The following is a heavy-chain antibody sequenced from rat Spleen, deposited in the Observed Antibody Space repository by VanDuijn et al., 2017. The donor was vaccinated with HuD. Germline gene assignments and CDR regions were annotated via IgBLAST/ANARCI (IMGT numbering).Heavy chain of an antibody. CDR2: INSAGNT. Sequence: DVQLQESGPGLVKPSQSLSLTCSVTGYSITSGYGWNWIRKFPGNKLEWMGYINSAGNTNYNPPLRSQISITRDTSKNQFFLQLTSVTTEDTGTYYCAREAAISRGVMDAWGQGASVTVSS. V-gene: IGHV3-3*01. CDR1: GYSITSGYG. D-gene: IGHD1-2*01. J-gene: IGHJ4*01. CDR3: AREAAISRGVMDA.